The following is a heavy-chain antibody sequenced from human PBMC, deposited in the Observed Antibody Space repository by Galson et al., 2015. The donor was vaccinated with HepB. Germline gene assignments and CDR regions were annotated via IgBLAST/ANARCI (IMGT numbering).Heavy chain of an antibody. CDR1: GGTFRTSS. CDR2: INPIFRVS. Sequence: SVKVSCKASGGTFRTSSILWVRQAPGQGLEWVGGINPIFRVSNYAQRFQGRVTITADESATTAYMELTSLRSEDTAIYYCATEGKNTDLWLDPRGQGTLLIVSS. J-gene: IGHJ5*02. V-gene: IGHV1-69*13. CDR3: ATEGKNTDLWLDP. D-gene: IGHD2/OR15-2a*01.